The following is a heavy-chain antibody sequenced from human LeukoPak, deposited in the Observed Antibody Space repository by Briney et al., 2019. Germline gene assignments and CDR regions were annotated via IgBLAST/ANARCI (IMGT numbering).Heavy chain of an antibody. CDR3: ALTGTAPKGRGYSYGSFDY. D-gene: IGHD5-18*01. Sequence: PSETLSLTCTVSGGSISSYYWGWIRQPPGKGLEWIGYIYYSGSTNYNPSLKSRVTISVDTSKNQFSLKLSSVTAADTAVYYCALTGTAPKGRGYSYGSFDYWGQGTLVTVSS. CDR1: GGSISSYY. J-gene: IGHJ4*02. V-gene: IGHV4-59*01. CDR2: IYYSGST.